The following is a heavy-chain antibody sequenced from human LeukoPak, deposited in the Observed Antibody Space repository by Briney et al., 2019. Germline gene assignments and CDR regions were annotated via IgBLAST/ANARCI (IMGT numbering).Heavy chain of an antibody. Sequence: PGGSLRLSCAASGFTFSSYGMSWVRQAPGKGLEWVSTISGSGGSTYYADSVKGRFTISRDNSKNTLYLQMNSLRAEDTAVYYCAKDLFTMVREPFDPWGQGTLVTVSS. CDR2: ISGSGGST. D-gene: IGHD3-10*01. CDR3: AKDLFTMVREPFDP. V-gene: IGHV3-23*01. CDR1: GFTFSSYG. J-gene: IGHJ5*02.